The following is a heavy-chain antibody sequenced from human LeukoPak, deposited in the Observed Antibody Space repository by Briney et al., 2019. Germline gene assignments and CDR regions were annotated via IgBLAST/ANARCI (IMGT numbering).Heavy chain of an antibody. CDR3: AKDFYYGSGSPYYFDK. CDR1: GFAFSRYG. Sequence: GGSLRLSCAASGFAFSRYGMHWVRQAPGKGLERVAFIRFDGSNKYLADSVKGRFTISRDNSKNTLFLQMNSLRVEDTAVYYCAKDFYYGSGSPYYFDKWGQGTLVTVSS. J-gene: IGHJ4*02. V-gene: IGHV3-30*02. CDR2: IRFDGSNK. D-gene: IGHD3-10*01.